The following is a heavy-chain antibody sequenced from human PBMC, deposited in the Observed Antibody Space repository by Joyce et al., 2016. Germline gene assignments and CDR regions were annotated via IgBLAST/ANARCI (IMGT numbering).Heavy chain of an antibody. CDR1: GFSFNGYW. Sequence: EVQLVQSGAEVQKPGESLKISCKSSGFSFNGYWIAWVRQMPGKGLEWMGNIYPGDSRTRYSPSFQGQVTISAYKSINTAYRHWSSLKASDTAIYYCARVISHSHFDTWGQGTLVTVSS. V-gene: IGHV5-51*01. J-gene: IGHJ4*02. CDR2: IYPGDSRT. CDR3: ARVISHSHFDT. D-gene: IGHD2-21*01.